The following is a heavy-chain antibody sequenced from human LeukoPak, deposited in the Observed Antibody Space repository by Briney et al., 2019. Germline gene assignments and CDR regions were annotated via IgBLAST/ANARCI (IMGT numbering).Heavy chain of an antibody. V-gene: IGHV1-24*01. J-gene: IGHJ4*02. CDR3: VTVSDMVRGVIEYHFDY. CDR2: FDPEDGET. CDR1: GYTLTELS. D-gene: IGHD3-10*01. Sequence: ASVKVSCKVSGYTLTELSMHWVRQAPGKGLEWMGGFDPEDGETIYAQKFQGRVTMTEDTSTDTAYMELSGLRSEDTAVYYCVTVSDMVRGVIEYHFDYWGQGTLVTVSS.